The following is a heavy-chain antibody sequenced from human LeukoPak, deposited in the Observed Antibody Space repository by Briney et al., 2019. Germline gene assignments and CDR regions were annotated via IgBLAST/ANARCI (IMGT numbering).Heavy chain of an antibody. CDR2: INHSGST. D-gene: IGHD3-9*01. Sequence: PSETLSLTCAVYGGSFSGYYWSWIRQPPGKGLEWIGEINHSGSTNYNPSLKSRVTISVDTSKNQFSLKLSSVTAADTAVYYCARVVGFYRYFVWLSHFDYWGQGTLVTVSS. J-gene: IGHJ4*02. CDR1: GGSFSGYY. V-gene: IGHV4-34*01. CDR3: ARVVGFYRYFVWLSHFDY.